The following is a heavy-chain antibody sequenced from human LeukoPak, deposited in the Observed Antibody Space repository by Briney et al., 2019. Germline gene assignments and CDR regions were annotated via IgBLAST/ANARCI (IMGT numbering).Heavy chain of an antibody. CDR3: ERVSRLRLGELSLYREQPPSYFDY. V-gene: IGHV1-46*01. D-gene: IGHD3-16*02. Sequence: ASVKVSCKASGYTFTSYYMHWVRQVPGQGREWMGIINPSLGSTSYPQKFHGRVTMTRDMSTSTVYMELSSLRSEDTAVYYCERVSRLRLGELSLYREQPPSYFDYWGQGTLVTVSS. CDR1: GYTFTSYY. CDR2: INPSLGST. J-gene: IGHJ4*02.